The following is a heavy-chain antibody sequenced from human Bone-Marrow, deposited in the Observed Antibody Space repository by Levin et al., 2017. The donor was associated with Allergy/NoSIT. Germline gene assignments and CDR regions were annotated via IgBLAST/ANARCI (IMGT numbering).Heavy chain of an antibody. D-gene: IGHD3-22*01. CDR2: MNPNSGNT. V-gene: IGHV1-8*02. J-gene: IGHJ4*02. Sequence: RASVKVSCRASGYTFTSYDINWVRQATGQGLEWMGWMNPNSGNTGYAQKFQGRVTMTRNTSISTAYMELSSLTSEDTAVFYCARRTSHDNSGKIIDYWGQGTLVTVSS. CDR1: GYTFTSYD. CDR3: ARRTSHDNSGKIIDY.